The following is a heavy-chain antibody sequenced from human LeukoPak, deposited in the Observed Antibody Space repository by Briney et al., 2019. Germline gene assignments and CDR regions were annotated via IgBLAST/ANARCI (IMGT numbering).Heavy chain of an antibody. J-gene: IGHJ6*03. CDR1: GFTFSSYS. D-gene: IGHD2-15*01. CDR3: AKEGNDIVVVVAATPPYYMDV. CDR2: ISTSSSYI. V-gene: IGHV3-21*01. Sequence: GGSLRLSCAASGFTFSSYSMNWVRQAPGKGLEWVSSISTSSSYIYYADSVNGPFTISRDNAKNSLYLQMNSLRAEDTAVYYCAKEGNDIVVVVAATPPYYMDVWGKGTTVTISS.